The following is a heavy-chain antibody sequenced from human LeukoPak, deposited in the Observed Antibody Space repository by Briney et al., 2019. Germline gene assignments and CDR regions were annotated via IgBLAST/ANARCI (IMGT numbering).Heavy chain of an antibody. CDR2: IWYDGSNK. CDR3: AREIMVRGVIMIDY. J-gene: IGHJ4*02. V-gene: IGHV3-33*08. CDR1: GFTFSSYG. Sequence: GSLRLSCAASGFTFSSYGMHWVRPAPGKGLEWVAVIWYDGSNKYYADSVKGRFTISRDNSKNTLYLQMNSLRAEDTAVYYCAREIMVRGVIMIDYWGQGTLVTVSS. D-gene: IGHD3-10*01.